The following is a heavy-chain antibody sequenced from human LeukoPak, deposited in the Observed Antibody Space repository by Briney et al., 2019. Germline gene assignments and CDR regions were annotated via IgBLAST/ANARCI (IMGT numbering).Heavy chain of an antibody. CDR3: ARTGSGWYFLDY. D-gene: IGHD6-19*01. V-gene: IGHV3-21*01. CDR2: ISSSSSYI. J-gene: IGHJ4*02. CDR1: GFTFSSYS. Sequence: GGSLRLSCAASGFTFSSYSMNWVRQAPGKGLEWVSSISSSSSYIYYADSVKGRFTISRDNAKNSLYLQMNSLRAEDTAVCYCARTGSGWYFLDYWGQGTLVTVSS.